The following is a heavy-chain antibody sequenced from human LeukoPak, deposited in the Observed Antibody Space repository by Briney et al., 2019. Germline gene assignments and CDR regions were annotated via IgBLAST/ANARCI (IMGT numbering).Heavy chain of an antibody. CDR1: GYSFTTYW. J-gene: IGHJ4*02. V-gene: IGHV5-51*01. CDR3: GRRAFRSGYSGAFDY. Sequence: GESLKISCKASGYSFTTYWIGWVRQMLGKGLEWMGIISPGDSDTRYSPSFQGQVSISADKSITTAYLQWSSLQASDTAMYYCGRRAFRSGYSGAFDYWGQGTLVTVSS. D-gene: IGHD3-3*01. CDR2: ISPGDSDT.